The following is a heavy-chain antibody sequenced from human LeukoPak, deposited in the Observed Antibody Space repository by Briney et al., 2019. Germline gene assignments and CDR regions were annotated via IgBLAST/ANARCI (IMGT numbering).Heavy chain of an antibody. CDR3: VRGGYGDYGRGS. CDR2: IYSTGSTT. V-gene: IGHV3-48*03. CDR1: GFTFRSYE. Sequence: EGSLRLSCVASGFTFRSYEMNWVRQAPGKGLEWISYIYSTGSTTYYADSVKGRFTISRDNAKNSLYLQMNSLRVEDTAVYYCVRGGYGDYGRGSWGQGTLLTVSS. J-gene: IGHJ5*02. D-gene: IGHD4-17*01.